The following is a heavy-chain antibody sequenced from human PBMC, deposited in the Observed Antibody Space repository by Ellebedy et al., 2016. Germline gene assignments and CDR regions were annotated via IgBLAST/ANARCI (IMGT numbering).Heavy chain of an antibody. D-gene: IGHD1-14*01. J-gene: IGHJ4*02. CDR2: IYWNGDQ. CDR1: GGSISSTDYY. Sequence: TLSLTCTVSGGSISSTDYYWNWIRQPPGTALEWLALIYWNGDQYYSPSLVTRLTITKDTSKNQVVLTMTNMDPVDTATYFCAHKSINREVDYWGQGTLVTVSS. V-gene: IGHV2-5*01. CDR3: AHKSINREVDY.